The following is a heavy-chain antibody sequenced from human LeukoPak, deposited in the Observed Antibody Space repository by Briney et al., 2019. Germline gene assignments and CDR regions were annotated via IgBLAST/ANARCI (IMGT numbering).Heavy chain of an antibody. CDR3: ARHPSYDFWSGYYLDY. Sequence: KPSETLSLTCAVSGSSISSGYYWGWIRQPPGQGLAWIGSIYHSGSTYYNPALKSRVTISVDKSKNQFSLKLSSVTAADTAVYYCARHPSYDFWSGYYLDYWGQGTLVTASS. J-gene: IGHJ4*02. CDR2: IYHSGST. D-gene: IGHD3-3*01. CDR1: GSSISSGYY. V-gene: IGHV4-38-2*01.